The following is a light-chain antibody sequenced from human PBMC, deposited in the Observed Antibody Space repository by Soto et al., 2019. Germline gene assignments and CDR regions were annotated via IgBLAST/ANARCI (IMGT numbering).Light chain of an antibody. J-gene: IGLJ3*02. Sequence: QSALTQPPSASGSPGQSVTISCTGTSSDVGGYNYVSWYQQHPGKAPKLMIYEVSKRPSGVPDRFSGSKSGNTASLTVSGLQAADEADYYCSSYAGSNNVWVFGGGTKLTVL. CDR3: SSYAGSNNVWV. V-gene: IGLV2-8*01. CDR1: SSDVGGYNY. CDR2: EVS.